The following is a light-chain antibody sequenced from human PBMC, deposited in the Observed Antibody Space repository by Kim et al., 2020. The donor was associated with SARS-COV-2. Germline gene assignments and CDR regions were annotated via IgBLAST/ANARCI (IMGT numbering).Light chain of an antibody. Sequence: QSVLTQPASVSGSPGQSITISCTGTGSDVGGYNYVSWDQQHPGKAPKLMIYDVSNRPSGVSNRFSGSKSGNTASLTISGLQAEDEADYYGSSYTSSSTYVFGTGTRSPS. CDR1: GSDVGGYNY. CDR3: SSYTSSSTYV. CDR2: DVS. J-gene: IGLJ1*01. V-gene: IGLV2-14*03.